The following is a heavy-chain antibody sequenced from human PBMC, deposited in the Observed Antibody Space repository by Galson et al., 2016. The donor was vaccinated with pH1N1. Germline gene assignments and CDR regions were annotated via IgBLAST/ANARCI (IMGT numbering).Heavy chain of an antibody. CDR2: IIAIFGTP. CDR3: ARVRYQLLPGHY. CDR1: GGIFRSNA. V-gene: IGHV1-69*13. Sequence: SVKVSCKASGGIFRSNAITWVRQAPGQGLEWMGKIIAIFGTPNYAQKFQGRVTITADESTSTVFLELSSLRSEDTAVYYCARVRYQLLPGHYWGQGTLVTVSS. J-gene: IGHJ4*02. D-gene: IGHD2-2*01.